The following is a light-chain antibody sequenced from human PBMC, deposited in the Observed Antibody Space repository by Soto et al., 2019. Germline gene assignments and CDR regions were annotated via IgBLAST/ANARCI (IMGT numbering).Light chain of an antibody. CDR1: QSVSSN. V-gene: IGKV3-15*01. J-gene: IGKJ5*01. CDR2: GAS. CDR3: QQYNNWPIT. Sequence: MMIKHSPATLSVTPGERATLSCRASQSVSSNLAWYQQKPGQAPRLLIYGASTRATGIPARFSGSGSVTEFTLTISSLQSEDFAVYYCQQYNNWPITFGQGIRLEIK.